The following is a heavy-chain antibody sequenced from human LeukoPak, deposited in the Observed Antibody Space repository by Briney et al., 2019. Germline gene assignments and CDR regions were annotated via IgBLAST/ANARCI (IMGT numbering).Heavy chain of an antibody. Sequence: ASVKVSCKTSGYTFTSYGIGWVRQAPGQGLEWIGGINTYNGRTYSGQRVQGRVTMTADTSTSTAYMELRSLRSEDTAVYYCASSLSEVGPIRPDSYDAFDVWXXXXLVTVSS. J-gene: IGHJ3*01. D-gene: IGHD1-14*01. CDR2: INTYNGRT. CDR1: GYTFTSYG. CDR3: ASSLSEVGPIRPDSYDAFDV. V-gene: IGHV1-18*01.